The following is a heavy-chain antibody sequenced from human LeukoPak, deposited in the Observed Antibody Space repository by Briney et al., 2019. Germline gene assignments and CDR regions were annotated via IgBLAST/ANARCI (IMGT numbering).Heavy chain of an antibody. CDR2: IYHSGST. Sequence: SETLSLTCAVSGGSISSSNWWSWVRQPPGKGLEWIGEIYHSGSTNYNPSLKSRVTISIDTSKKQFSLKLSSVTAADTAVYFCESQSPGSSVTSWGQGTLVTVSS. CDR1: GGSISSSNW. CDR3: ESQSPGSSVTS. V-gene: IGHV4-4*02. J-gene: IGHJ5*02. D-gene: IGHD6-13*01.